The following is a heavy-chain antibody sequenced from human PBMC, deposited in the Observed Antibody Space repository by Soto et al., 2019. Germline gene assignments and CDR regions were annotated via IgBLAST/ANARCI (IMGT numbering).Heavy chain of an antibody. J-gene: IGHJ4*02. CDR3: ARGPGGFGDFSIDY. D-gene: IGHD3-10*01. CDR1: GGSISQYY. Sequence: QVQLQESGPGLVKPSETLSLSCGVSGGSISQYYWSWIRQPAGKGLEWIGRIYSGGSTNYNPSLESRVTMSGDTYKNQFSLKLSSVTAADTAVYYCARGPGGFGDFSIDYWGQGTLVTVSS. CDR2: IYSGGST. V-gene: IGHV4-4*07.